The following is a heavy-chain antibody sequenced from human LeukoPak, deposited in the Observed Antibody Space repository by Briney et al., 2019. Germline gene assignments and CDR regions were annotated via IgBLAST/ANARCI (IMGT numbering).Heavy chain of an antibody. V-gene: IGHV3-64*01. Sequence: GGSLRLSCAASGFTFSSYAMHWVRQAPGKGLEYVSAISSNGGSTYYANSVKGRFTISRDNSKNTLYLQMGSLRAEDTAVYYCARVLTPEYYYDSSGYYRDYWGQGTLVTVSS. D-gene: IGHD3-22*01. J-gene: IGHJ4*02. CDR1: GFTFSSYA. CDR3: ARVLTPEYYYDSSGYYRDY. CDR2: ISSNGGST.